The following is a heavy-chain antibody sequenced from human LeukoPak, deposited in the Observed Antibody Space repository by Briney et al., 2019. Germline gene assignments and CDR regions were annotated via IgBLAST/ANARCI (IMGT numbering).Heavy chain of an antibody. D-gene: IGHD2-15*01. CDR1: GFVFSSYG. CDR3: AKAPPPYCSGGSCFDAFDI. V-gene: IGHV3-30*02. CDR2: IPYDGSDK. J-gene: IGHJ3*02. Sequence: GGSLRLSCAASGFVFSSYGMHWVRQAPGKGLEWVAFIPYDGSDKYYADSVKGRFTISRDNSKNTLYLQMNSLKAEDTAEYFCAKAPPPYCSGGSCFDAFDIWGQGTMVTVSS.